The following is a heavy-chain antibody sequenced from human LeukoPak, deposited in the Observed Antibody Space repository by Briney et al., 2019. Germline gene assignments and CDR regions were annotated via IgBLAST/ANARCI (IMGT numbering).Heavy chain of an antibody. CDR2: IKQDGSEK. CDR1: GFTFSSYA. Sequence: GGSLRLSCAASGFTFSSYAMSWVRQAPGKGLEWVANIKQDGSEKYYVDSVKGRFTISRDNAKNSLYLQMNSLRAEDTAVYYCARRGSSWYPFDYWGQGTLVTVSS. V-gene: IGHV3-7*01. D-gene: IGHD6-13*01. J-gene: IGHJ4*02. CDR3: ARRGSSWYPFDY.